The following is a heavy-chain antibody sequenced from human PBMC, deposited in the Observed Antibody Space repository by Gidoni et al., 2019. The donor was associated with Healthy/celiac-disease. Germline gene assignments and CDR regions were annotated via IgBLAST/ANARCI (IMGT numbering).Heavy chain of an antibody. V-gene: IGHV4-38-2*02. J-gene: IGHJ4*02. CDR1: GYSISSGYY. CDR2: IYHSGST. D-gene: IGHD6-13*01. Sequence: QVQLQESGPGLVKPSETLSLTCTVSGYSISSGYYWGWIRQPPGKGLEWIGSIYHSGSTYYNPSLKSRVTISVDTSKNQFSLKLSSVTAADTAVYYCASPRIAAAGTFDYWGQGTLVTVSS. CDR3: ASPRIAAAGTFDY.